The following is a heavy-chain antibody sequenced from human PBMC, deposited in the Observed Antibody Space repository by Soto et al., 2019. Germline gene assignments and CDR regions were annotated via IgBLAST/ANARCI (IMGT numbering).Heavy chain of an antibody. J-gene: IGHJ6*02. V-gene: IGHV6-1*01. D-gene: IGHD2-2*01. Sequence: PSQTLSLTCATSGDSVSSNSAAWNWIRQSPSRGLEWLGRTYYRSKWYNDYAVSVKSRITINPDTSKNQFSLQLNSVTPEDTAVYYCARVVSYQLLEEYYGMDVWGQGTTVTVSS. CDR1: GDSVSSNSAA. CDR2: TYYRSKWYN. CDR3: ARVVSYQLLEEYYGMDV.